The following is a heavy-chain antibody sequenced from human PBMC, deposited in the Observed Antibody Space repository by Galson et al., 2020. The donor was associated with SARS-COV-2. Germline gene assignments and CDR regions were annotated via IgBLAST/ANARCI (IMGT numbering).Heavy chain of an antibody. D-gene: IGHD6-19*01. CDR3: AKVSGYSSGLYYFDG. CDR1: GFTFSSYA. V-gene: IGHV3-23*01. CDR2: ISGSGGST. Sequence: GGSLRLSCAASGFTFSSYAMSWVRQAPGKGLEWVSAISGSGGSTYYADSVKGRFTISRDNSKNTLYLQMNSLRAEDTAVYYCAKVSGYSSGLYYFDGWGQGSLVTVSS. J-gene: IGHJ4*02.